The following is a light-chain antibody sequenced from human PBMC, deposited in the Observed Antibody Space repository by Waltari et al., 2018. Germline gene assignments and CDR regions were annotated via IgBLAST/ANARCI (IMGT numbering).Light chain of an antibody. Sequence: DIVMTQSPDSLAVSLCERATINCKSSQTVMYFSNNNDYLACYQQKPGQPPKLLIYWAVTRESGVPDRFRGSGSATNFTLTINSLKAEDVAVYWCQQYITSPVTFGQGTRLEIK. V-gene: IGKV4-1*01. CDR1: QTVMYFSNNNDY. CDR2: WAV. J-gene: IGKJ5*01. CDR3: QQYITSPVT.